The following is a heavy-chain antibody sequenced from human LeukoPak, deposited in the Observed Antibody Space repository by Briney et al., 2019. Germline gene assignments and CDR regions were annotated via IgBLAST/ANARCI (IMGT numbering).Heavy chain of an antibody. J-gene: IGHJ5*02. CDR3: ARDLVGGGSSSSFWFDP. CDR2: IWYDGSNK. V-gene: IGHV3-33*01. Sequence: QPGGSLRLSCAASGFTFSSYGMPWVRQAPGKGLEWVAVIWYDGSNKYYADSVKGRFTISRDNSKNTLYLQMNSLRAEDTAVYYCARDLVGGGSSSSFWFDPWGQGTLVTVSS. D-gene: IGHD6-6*01. CDR1: GFTFSSYG.